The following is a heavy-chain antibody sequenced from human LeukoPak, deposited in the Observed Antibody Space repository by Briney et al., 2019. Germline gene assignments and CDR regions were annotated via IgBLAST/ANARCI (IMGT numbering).Heavy chain of an antibody. V-gene: IGHV4-59*01. J-gene: IGHJ4*02. Sequence: SGTLSLTCTVSGGSISSYYWTWIRRPPGRGLEWIGYASVTGNPDYTLSLKSRVTISVDTSKNQFSLRLTSVTAADTAIYYCASDFTQGGGLLEYWGQGLLVTVSS. CDR2: ASVTGNP. CDR3: ASDFTQGGGLLEY. CDR1: GGSISSYY. D-gene: IGHD3-16*01.